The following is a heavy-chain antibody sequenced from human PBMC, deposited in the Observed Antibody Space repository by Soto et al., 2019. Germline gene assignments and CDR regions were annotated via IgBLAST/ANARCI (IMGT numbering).Heavy chain of an antibody. J-gene: IGHJ4*02. CDR2: IYWDDDK. Sequence: SGPTLVNPTQTLTLTCTFSGFSLSTSGVGVGWIRQPPGKALEWLALIYWDDDKRYSPSLKSRLTITKDTSKNQVVLTITNMDPVDTATYYCAHRFPYYDSSGYYFDYWGQGNLVTVSS. V-gene: IGHV2-5*02. D-gene: IGHD3-22*01. CDR1: GFSLSTSGVG. CDR3: AHRFPYYDSSGYYFDY.